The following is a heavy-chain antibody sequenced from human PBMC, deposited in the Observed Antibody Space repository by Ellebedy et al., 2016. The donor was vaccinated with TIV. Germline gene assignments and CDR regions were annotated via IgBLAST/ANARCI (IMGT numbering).Heavy chain of an antibody. CDR2: IYSGGST. V-gene: IGHV3-53*01. Sequence: GESLKISCAVSGFTVSSNYMTWVRQAPGKGLEWVSIIYSGGSTYYADSVKGRFTISRDNSKDTLYLQMNSLRDEDTAVYYCARGARSTQPSDGTFFVYWGQGSLVTVSS. CDR1: GFTVSSNY. J-gene: IGHJ4*02. CDR3: ARGARSTQPSDGTFFVY. D-gene: IGHD1-26*01.